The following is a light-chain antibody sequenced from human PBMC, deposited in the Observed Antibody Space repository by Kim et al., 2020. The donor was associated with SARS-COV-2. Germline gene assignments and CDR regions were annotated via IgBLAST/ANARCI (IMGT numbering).Light chain of an antibody. CDR1: KLGEKY. V-gene: IGLV3-1*01. Sequence: VSVSPGQKARITCAGDKLGEKYACWYQQKPGQSPVLVIYQASKRPSGIPERFSGSNSGNTATLTISGTQAIDEADYYCQAWDSNVVFGGGTKLTVL. CDR3: QAWDSNVV. J-gene: IGLJ2*01. CDR2: QAS.